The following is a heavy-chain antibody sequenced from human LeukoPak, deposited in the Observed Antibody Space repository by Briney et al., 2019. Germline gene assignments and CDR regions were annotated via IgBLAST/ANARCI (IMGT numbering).Heavy chain of an antibody. V-gene: IGHV1-46*01. J-gene: IGHJ4*02. Sequence: ASVKVSCKASGYTFINYYMHWVRQAPGQGLEWMGIINPSGGSTIYAQKFQGSVTMTRDTSTSTVYMELSSLRSEDTAVYYCATSAIFGVVITHFDYWGQGTLVTVSS. CDR2: INPSGGST. D-gene: IGHD3-3*01. CDR1: GYTFINYY. CDR3: ATSAIFGVVITHFDY.